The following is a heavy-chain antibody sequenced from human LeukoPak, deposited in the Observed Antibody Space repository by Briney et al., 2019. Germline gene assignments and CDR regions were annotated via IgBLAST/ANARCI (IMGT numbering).Heavy chain of an antibody. V-gene: IGHV3-7*01. Sequence: GGSLRLSCAVSGFTFSSHWMNWVRQAPGKGLEWVANIKQDGSEKYYVDSVKGRFTISRDNAKNSLYLQMNSLRAEDTAVYYWCKSNDRWGQGTTVTVSS. CDR3: CKSNDR. CDR2: IKQDGSEK. J-gene: IGHJ6*02. D-gene: IGHD2-8*01. CDR1: GFTFSSHW.